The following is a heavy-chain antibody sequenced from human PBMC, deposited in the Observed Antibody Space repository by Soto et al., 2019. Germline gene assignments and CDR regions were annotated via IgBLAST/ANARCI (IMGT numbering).Heavy chain of an antibody. J-gene: IGHJ4*02. CDR1: GYSVSDSNW. D-gene: IGHD6-19*01. CDR2: IYNSGSA. V-gene: IGHV4-28*01. CDR3: ARKYGIPVAGTFDY. Sequence: PSETLSLTCAVSGYSVSDSNWWGWIRQPPGKGLEWMGHIYNSGSAYHKSSLKGRVTMSIGTSKNQFSLRLYSVTAVDTAVYYCARKYGIPVAGTFDYWGQGTLVTVSS.